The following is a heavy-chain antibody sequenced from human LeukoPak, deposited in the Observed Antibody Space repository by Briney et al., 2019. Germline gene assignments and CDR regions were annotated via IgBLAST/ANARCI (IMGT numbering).Heavy chain of an antibody. CDR3: AKEYCSSTSCYVSD. V-gene: IGHV3-30*02. Sequence: GGSLRLSCAASGFTFSSYGMHWVRQAPGKGLEWVAFIRYDGSNKYYADSMKGRFTISRDNSKNTLYLQMNSLRAEDTAVYYCAKEYCSSTSCYVSDWGQGTLVTVSS. CDR2: IRYDGSNK. J-gene: IGHJ4*02. D-gene: IGHD2-2*01. CDR1: GFTFSSYG.